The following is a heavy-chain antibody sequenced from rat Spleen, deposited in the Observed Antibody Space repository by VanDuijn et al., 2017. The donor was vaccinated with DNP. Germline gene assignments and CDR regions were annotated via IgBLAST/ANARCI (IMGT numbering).Heavy chain of an antibody. Sequence: EVQLVESGGGLVQPGRSLKLSCAVSGITFSDHNMAWVRQAPGKGLEWVASISSTGDNIYYSDSVKGRFSLSRDNAKSTLYLQMDSLRSEDTATYSCVRIGAVTGTFDYWGQGVTVTVSS. J-gene: IGHJ2*01. CDR3: VRIGAVTGTFDY. V-gene: IGHV5-25*01. CDR2: ISSTGDNI. CDR1: GITFSDHN. D-gene: IGHD5-1*01.